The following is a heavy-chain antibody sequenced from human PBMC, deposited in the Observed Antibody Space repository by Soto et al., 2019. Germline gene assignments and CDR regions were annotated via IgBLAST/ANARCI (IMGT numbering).Heavy chain of an antibody. J-gene: IGHJ6*03. D-gene: IGHD2-2*01. V-gene: IGHV1-3*01. CDR3: ARQFYCSSTSCYAYYYYYMDV. CDR2: INAGNGNT. CDR1: GYTFTSYA. Sequence: TSVKVSYKASGYTFTSYAMHWVRQAPGQRLEWMGWINAGNGNTKYSQKFQGRVTITRGTSASTAYMELSSLRSEDTAVYYCARQFYCSSTSCYAYYYYYMDVWGKGTTVTVSS.